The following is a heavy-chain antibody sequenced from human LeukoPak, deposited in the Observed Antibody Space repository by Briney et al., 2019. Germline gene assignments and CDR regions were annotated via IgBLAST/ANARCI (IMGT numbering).Heavy chain of an antibody. V-gene: IGHV3-30-3*01. D-gene: IGHD6-19*01. CDR3: ARSLAGAPFDY. CDR2: ISYDGSNK. J-gene: IGHJ4*02. Sequence: GGSLRLSCTASGFTFSNYAMHWVRQAPGKGLEWVAVISYDGSNKYYADSVKGRFTISRDNSKNTLYLQMNSLRAEDTAVYYCARSLAGAPFDYWGQGTLVTVSS. CDR1: GFTFSNYA.